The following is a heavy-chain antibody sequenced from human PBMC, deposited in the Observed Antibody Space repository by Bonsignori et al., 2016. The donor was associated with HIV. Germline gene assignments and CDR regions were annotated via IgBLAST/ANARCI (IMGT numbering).Heavy chain of an antibody. CDR1: GFTFDDYA. CDR3: AKDVTVTTLYYFDY. D-gene: IGHD4-17*01. CDR2: ISWNSGSI. Sequence: SLKISCAASGFTFDDYAMHWVRQAPGKGLEWVSGISWNSGSIGYADSVKGRFTISRDNAKNSLYLQMNSLRAEDTALYYCAKDVTVTTLYYFDYWGQGTLVTVSS. V-gene: IGHV3-9*01. J-gene: IGHJ4*02.